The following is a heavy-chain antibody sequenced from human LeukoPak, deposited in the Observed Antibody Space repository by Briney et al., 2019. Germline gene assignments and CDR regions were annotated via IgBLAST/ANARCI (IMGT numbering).Heavy chain of an antibody. CDR1: AFTFTNYW. CDR3: ARDWTNMIRGVSIDY. CDR2: INQYGSEK. D-gene: IGHD3-10*01. J-gene: IGHJ4*02. Sequence: GGSLRLSCAGSAFTFTNYWMSWVRQAPGKGLGWVANINQYGSEKYYVDSVKGRFTISRDNAKNSLYLQMNSLTAEDTAVYYCARDWTNMIRGVSIDYWGQGALVTVSA. V-gene: IGHV3-7*05.